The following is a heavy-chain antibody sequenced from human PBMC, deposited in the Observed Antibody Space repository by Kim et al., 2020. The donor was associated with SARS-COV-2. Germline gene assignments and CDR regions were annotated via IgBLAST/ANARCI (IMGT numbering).Heavy chain of an antibody. Sequence: GGSLRLSCAASEFTFDDYAMHWVRQAPGKGLEWVSLISWDGGSTYYADSVKGRFTISRDNSKNSLYLQMNSLRAEDTALYYCAKGMVRGVISGGFDYWGQGTLVTVSS. V-gene: IGHV3-43D*03. D-gene: IGHD3-10*01. CDR1: EFTFDDYA. CDR2: ISWDGGST. J-gene: IGHJ4*02. CDR3: AKGMVRGVISGGFDY.